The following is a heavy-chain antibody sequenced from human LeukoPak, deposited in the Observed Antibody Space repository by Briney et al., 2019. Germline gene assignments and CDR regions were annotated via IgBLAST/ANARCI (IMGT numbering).Heavy chain of an antibody. V-gene: IGHV4-34*01. Sequence: PSETLSLTCAVYGGSFSGYYWSWIRQPPGKGLEWIGEINHSGSTNYNPSLKSRVTISVDTSKNQFSLKLSSVIAADTAVYYCARSKCGGDRQYNWFDPWGQGTLVTVSS. CDR3: ARSKCGGDRQYNWFDP. CDR2: INHSGST. D-gene: IGHD2-21*02. J-gene: IGHJ5*02. CDR1: GGSFSGYY.